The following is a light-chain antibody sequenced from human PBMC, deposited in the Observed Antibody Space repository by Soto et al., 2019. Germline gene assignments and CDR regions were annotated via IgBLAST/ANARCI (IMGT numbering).Light chain of an antibody. Sequence: DIVLTQSPVSLPVTPGEPASISCRSSQSLIHTNGHSYLDWYLQRPGQSPHLLISLASNRASGVPDRFSGSGSGTNFTLKISRVEPEDVGFYYCMQAIQTPPYTFGQGTKVDIK. V-gene: IGKV2-28*01. J-gene: IGKJ2*01. CDR2: LAS. CDR1: QSLIHTNGHSY. CDR3: MQAIQTPPYT.